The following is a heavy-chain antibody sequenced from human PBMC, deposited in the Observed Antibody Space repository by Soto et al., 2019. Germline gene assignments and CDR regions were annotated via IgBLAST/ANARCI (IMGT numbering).Heavy chain of an antibody. CDR1: VFTFSKYG. CDR3: AKDITYDSSAYNS. CDR2: TSGGGNPT. D-gene: IGHD3-22*01. V-gene: IGHV3-23*01. Sequence: EVQLLESGGGSVQPGGSLRLSCAASVFTFSKYGMSWVRQAPGKGLEWVSSTSGGGNPTYYADSVKGRFTISRDNSKNTLYLQMNRLRVEDTAVYHCAKDITYDSSAYNSWGQGTLVHVSS. J-gene: IGHJ4*02.